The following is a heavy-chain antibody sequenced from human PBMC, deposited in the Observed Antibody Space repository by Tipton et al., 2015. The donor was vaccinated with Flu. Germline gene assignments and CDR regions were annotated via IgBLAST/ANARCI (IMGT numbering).Heavy chain of an antibody. V-gene: IGHV3-13*01. CDR3: ARGPLPDSNWYNGMDV. CDR1: GFTFSSYD. Sequence: SLRLSCAASGFTFSSYDMHWVRQATGKGLEWVSAIGSAGDTYYLDSVKGRFTISRDNAKNSLYLQMNSLRVGDTAVYYCARGPLPDSNWYNGMDVWGQGTTVHVS. J-gene: IGHJ6*02. D-gene: IGHD6-13*01. CDR2: IGSAGDT.